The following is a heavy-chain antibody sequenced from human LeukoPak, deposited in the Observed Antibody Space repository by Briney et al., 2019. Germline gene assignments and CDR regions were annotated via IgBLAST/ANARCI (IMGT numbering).Heavy chain of an antibody. CDR2: INAKSGAA. V-gene: IGHV1-2*02. Sequence: ASVKVSCKASGYTFTRYYMHWVRQAPGQALEWMGWINAKSGAATYAQKFQDRVTLTRDTYINTAYMDLSGLTSDDAAVFYCAKAATEGYYHYYGLDVWGQGTTVTVSS. CDR1: GYTFTRYY. J-gene: IGHJ6*02. CDR3: AKAATEGYYHYYGLDV.